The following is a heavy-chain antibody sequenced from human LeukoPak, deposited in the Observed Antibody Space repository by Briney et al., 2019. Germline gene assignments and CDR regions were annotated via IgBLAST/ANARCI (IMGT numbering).Heavy chain of an antibody. CDR2: INHSGST. D-gene: IGHD2-2*01. J-gene: IGHJ3*02. CDR1: GGSFSGYY. V-gene: IGHV4-34*01. CDR3: ARRGSSRRHPSDI. Sequence: PSETLSFTXAVYGGSFSGYYWSWIRQPPGKGVEWIGEINHSGSTNYSPSLKSRVTISVDTSKNQFSLKLSSVTAADTAVYYCARRGSSRRHPSDIWGQGTMVTVSS.